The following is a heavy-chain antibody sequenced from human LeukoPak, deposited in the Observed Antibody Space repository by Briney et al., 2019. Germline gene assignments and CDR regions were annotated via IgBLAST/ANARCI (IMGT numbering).Heavy chain of an antibody. J-gene: IGHJ4*01. CDR3: ARDRGGSYSAIDY. D-gene: IGHD1-26*01. Sequence: GGSLRLSCAASGFTLSSYSMNWVRHAPGGGREWVSFISSSSSNIYYADSVRGRYTLSRDNAKNSLYLQMSSLRAEDTAVYYCARDRGGSYSAIDYWGQGTLVTVSS. V-gene: IGHV3-48*04. CDR1: GFTLSSYS. CDR2: ISSSSSNI.